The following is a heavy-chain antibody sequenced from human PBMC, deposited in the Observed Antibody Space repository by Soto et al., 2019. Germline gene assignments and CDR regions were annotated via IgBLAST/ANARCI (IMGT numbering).Heavy chain of an antibody. V-gene: IGHV1-69*01. J-gene: IGHJ4*02. CDR3: ARDSAGTKDYGDYVTLDY. CDR2: IIPIFGTA. D-gene: IGHD4-17*01. CDR1: GGTFSSYA. Sequence: QVQLVQSGAEVKKPGSSVKVSCKASGGTFSSYAISWVRQAPGQGLEWMGGIIPIFGTANYAQKFQGRVTITADEATSTAYMELSSLRSEDTAVYYCARDSAGTKDYGDYVTLDYWGQGTLVTVSS.